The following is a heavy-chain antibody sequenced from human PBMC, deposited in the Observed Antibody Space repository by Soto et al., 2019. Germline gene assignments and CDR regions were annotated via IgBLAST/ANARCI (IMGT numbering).Heavy chain of an antibody. Sequence: GGSLRLSCVASGFTFSTYTMSWVLQAPGKGLEWVSVISGSAGSSGPSYADSVQGRFSISRDNARNTLYLQMNSLRGEDTAMYYCAKARCSTANCYVPEYWGQGTRVTVSS. D-gene: IGHD2-2*01. CDR2: ISGSAGSSGP. J-gene: IGHJ4*02. V-gene: IGHV3-23*01. CDR1: GFTFSTYT. CDR3: AKARCSTANCYVPEY.